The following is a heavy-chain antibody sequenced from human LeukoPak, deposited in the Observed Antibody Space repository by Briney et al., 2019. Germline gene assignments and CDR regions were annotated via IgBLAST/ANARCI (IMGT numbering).Heavy chain of an antibody. D-gene: IGHD3-22*01. CDR2: IYYSGST. CDR1: GGSISSSSYY. Sequence: SETLSLTCTVSGGSISSSSYYWGWIRQPPGKGLEWIGSIYYSGSTNYNPSLKSRVTISVDTSKNQFSLKLSSVTAADTAVYYCARGKYYYDSSGYYFIDYWGQGTLVTVSS. V-gene: IGHV4-39*07. CDR3: ARGKYYYDSSGYYFIDY. J-gene: IGHJ4*02.